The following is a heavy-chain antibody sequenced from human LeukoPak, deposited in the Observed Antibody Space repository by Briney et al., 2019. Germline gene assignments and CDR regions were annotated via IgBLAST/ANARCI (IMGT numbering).Heavy chain of an antibody. Sequence: GASVKVSCKASGYTFTAYYMHWVRQAPGQGLEWMGWINPNSGGTNYAQKFQGGVTMTRDTSISTAYMELTRLTSDDTAVYYCARLSVGATRGFDYWGQGTLVTVSS. J-gene: IGHJ4*02. D-gene: IGHD1-26*01. CDR3: ARLSVGATRGFDY. V-gene: IGHV1-2*02. CDR1: GYTFTAYY. CDR2: INPNSGGT.